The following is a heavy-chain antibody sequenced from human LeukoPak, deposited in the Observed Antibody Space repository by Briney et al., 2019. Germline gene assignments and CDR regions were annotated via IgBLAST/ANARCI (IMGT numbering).Heavy chain of an antibody. J-gene: IGHJ4*02. D-gene: IGHD1-7*01. CDR3: ARDRNYGY. Sequence: GGSLRLSCAASGYTFSNYEMNWVRQAPGKGLEWLSFIAPSGSAMYYADSVTGRFTISRDNDKNSLYLQMNSLRAEDTAVYYCARDRNYGYWGQGPLVPVSS. CDR1: GYTFSNYE. CDR2: IAPSGSAM. V-gene: IGHV3-48*03.